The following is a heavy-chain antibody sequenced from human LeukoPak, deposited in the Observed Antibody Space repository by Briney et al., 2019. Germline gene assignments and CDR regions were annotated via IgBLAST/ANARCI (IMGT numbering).Heavy chain of an antibody. Sequence: SETLSLTCTVSGGSINTYYWSWIRQPAGKGLEWIGYIYYSGSTNYNPSLKSRVTISVDTSKNQFSLKLSSVTAADTAVYYCARLIGGTSPDYWGQGTLVTVSS. D-gene: IGHD3-10*01. CDR3: ARLIGGTSPDY. CDR1: GGSINTYY. CDR2: IYYSGST. V-gene: IGHV4-59*08. J-gene: IGHJ4*02.